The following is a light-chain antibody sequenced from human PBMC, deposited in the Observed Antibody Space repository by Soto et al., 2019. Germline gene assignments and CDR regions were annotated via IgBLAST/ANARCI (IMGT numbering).Light chain of an antibody. CDR3: QQYNNWPPDT. Sequence: EIVLTQSPGTLSLSPGERATLSCRASQSVSSSYLAWYQQKPGQAPRLLIYGASSRATGIPDRFSGSGSGTDFTLTISSLQSEDFAVYYCQQYNNWPPDTFGGGTKVDI. J-gene: IGKJ4*01. V-gene: IGKV3-20*01. CDR1: QSVSSSY. CDR2: GAS.